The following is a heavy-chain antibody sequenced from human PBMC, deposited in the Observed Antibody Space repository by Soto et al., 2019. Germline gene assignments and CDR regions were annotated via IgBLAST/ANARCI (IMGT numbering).Heavy chain of an antibody. CDR1: GGTFSSYA. Sequence: QVQLVQSGAEVKKPGSSVKVSCKASGGTFSSYAISWVRQAPGQGLEWMGGIIPIFGTANYAQKVQGRVTITADESTGTAYVELSSLRFEDTAVYYCAGEGGGGSYYFDYWGQGTLVTVSS. V-gene: IGHV1-69*01. CDR3: AGEGGGGSYYFDY. J-gene: IGHJ4*02. D-gene: IGHD1-26*01. CDR2: IIPIFGTA.